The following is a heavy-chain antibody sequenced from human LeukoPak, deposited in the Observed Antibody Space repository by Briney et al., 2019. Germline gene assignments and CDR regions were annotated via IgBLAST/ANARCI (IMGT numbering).Heavy chain of an antibody. CDR2: INHSGST. CDR3: ARDRITIFGVVIMGFDY. J-gene: IGHJ4*02. Sequence: SETLSLTCAVYGGSFSGYYWSWIRQPPGKGLEWIGEINHSGSTNYNPSLKGRVTISVDTSKNQFSLKLSSVTAADTAVYYCARDRITIFGVVIMGFDYWGQGTLVTVSS. V-gene: IGHV4-34*01. CDR1: GGSFSGYY. D-gene: IGHD3-3*01.